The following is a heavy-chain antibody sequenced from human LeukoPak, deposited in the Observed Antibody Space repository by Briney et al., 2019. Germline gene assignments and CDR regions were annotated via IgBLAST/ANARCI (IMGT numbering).Heavy chain of an antibody. CDR2: IYPGDSDT. V-gene: IGHV5-51*01. CDR3: ARTRSMVRGVITNFDY. D-gene: IGHD3-10*01. CDR1: GYSFTNYW. Sequence: GESLKISCKGSGYSFTNYWIGWVRQMPGKGLEWMGIIYPGDSDTRYSPSFQGQVTISADKSISTAYLQWSSLKASDTAMYYRARTRSMVRGVITNFDYWGQGTLVTVSS. J-gene: IGHJ4*02.